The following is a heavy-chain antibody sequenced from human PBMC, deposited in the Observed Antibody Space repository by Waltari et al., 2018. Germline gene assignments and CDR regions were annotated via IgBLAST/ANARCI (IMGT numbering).Heavy chain of an antibody. CDR3: ARGLMGAARRWGWFDP. Sequence: QVQLQQWGAGLLKPSETLSLTCAVYGGSFSGYYWSWIRQPPGKGLEWIGEINHSGSTNYNPSLKSRVTISVDTSKNQFSLKLSSVTAADTAVYYCARGLMGAARRWGWFDPWGQGTLVTVSS. CDR2: INHSGST. V-gene: IGHV4-34*01. D-gene: IGHD6-6*01. CDR1: GGSFSGYY. J-gene: IGHJ5*02.